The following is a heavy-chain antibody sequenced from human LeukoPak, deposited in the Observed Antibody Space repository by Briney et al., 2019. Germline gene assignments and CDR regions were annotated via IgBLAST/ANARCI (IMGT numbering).Heavy chain of an antibody. J-gene: IGHJ2*01. CDR3: AREPGYGDYVADL. D-gene: IGHD4-17*01. Sequence: ASVKVSCKASGGTFSSYAISWVRQAPGQGLEWMGWISAYNGNTNYAQKLQGRVTMTTDTSTSTAYMELRSLRSDDTAVYYCAREPGYGDYVADLWGRGTLVTVSS. CDR1: GGTFSSYA. CDR2: ISAYNGNT. V-gene: IGHV1-18*01.